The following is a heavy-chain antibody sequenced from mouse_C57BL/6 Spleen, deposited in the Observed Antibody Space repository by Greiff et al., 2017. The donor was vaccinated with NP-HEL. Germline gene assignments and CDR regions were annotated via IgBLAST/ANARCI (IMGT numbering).Heavy chain of an antibody. D-gene: IGHD2-1*01. V-gene: IGHV14-4*01. Sequence: EVQLQQSGAELVRPGASVKLSCTASGFNIKDDYMHWVKQRPEQGLEWIGWIDPGNGDTEYASKFQGKATITVDTSSSTAYLQRSSLTSEDTAVYSCTIGNCPDWFAYWGQGTLVTVSA. J-gene: IGHJ3*01. CDR1: GFNIKDDY. CDR2: IDPGNGDT. CDR3: TIGNCPDWFAY.